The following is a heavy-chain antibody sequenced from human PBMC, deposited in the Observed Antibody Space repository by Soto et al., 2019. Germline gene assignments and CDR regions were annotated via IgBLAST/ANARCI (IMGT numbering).Heavy chain of an antibody. D-gene: IGHD3-10*01. J-gene: IGHJ5*02. CDR2: IYPGDSDT. CDR3: ARPYYASGSRDNWFDP. V-gene: IGHV5-51*01. CDR1: GYSFSTYC. Sequence: GESLKISCKGSGYSFSTYCIGWVRQMPGKGLEWMGIIYPGDSDTRYSPSFQDQVTISADKSISTAYLQWSSLKASDTAMYYCARPYYASGSRDNWFDPWGQGTLVTVSS.